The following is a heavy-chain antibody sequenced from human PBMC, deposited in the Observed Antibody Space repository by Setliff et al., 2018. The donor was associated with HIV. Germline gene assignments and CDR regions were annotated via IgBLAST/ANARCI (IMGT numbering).Heavy chain of an antibody. V-gene: IGHV4-61*02. CDR1: GGSINSSNYY. Sequence: PSETLSLTCTVSGGSINSSNYYWSWIRQPAGKGLEWIGRIYTTGSTNYNPSLKSRVTISVDTSKNQFSLKLSSVTAADTAVYYCATYYYDSSGYQVDAFDIWGQGTMVTVSS. CDR2: IYTTGST. CDR3: ATYYYDSSGYQVDAFDI. D-gene: IGHD3-22*01. J-gene: IGHJ3*02.